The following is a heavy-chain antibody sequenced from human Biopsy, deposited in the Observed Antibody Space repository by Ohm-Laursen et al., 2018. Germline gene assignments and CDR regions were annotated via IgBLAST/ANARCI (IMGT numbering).Heavy chain of an antibody. CDR2: FAPENGKT. Sequence: GASVKVSCKVSGYTLTELSMHWVRQAPGKGLEWMGGFAPENGKTDYTQNFQARVSMTEDTSTDTAYMELRSLRSEDTAVYYCAADINVWNVNYWGQGTQVTVSS. V-gene: IGHV1-24*01. J-gene: IGHJ4*02. CDR3: AADINVWNVNY. D-gene: IGHD1-1*01. CDR1: GYTLTELS.